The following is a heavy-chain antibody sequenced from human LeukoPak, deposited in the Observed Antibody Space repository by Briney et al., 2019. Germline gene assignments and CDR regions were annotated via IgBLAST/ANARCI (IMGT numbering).Heavy chain of an antibody. CDR3: QSAGWYLPDY. D-gene: IGHD6-19*01. Sequence: GESLQISSQGSGYGFNTYWIAWVRPVSGKGLEWVGIIYPDDSETKYSPSFQCQVSISADKSINTAYLQWSSVKASDSALYSRQSAGWYLPDYWGQGTLVTVSS. CDR2: IYPDDSET. J-gene: IGHJ4*02. CDR1: GYGFNTYW. V-gene: IGHV5-51*01.